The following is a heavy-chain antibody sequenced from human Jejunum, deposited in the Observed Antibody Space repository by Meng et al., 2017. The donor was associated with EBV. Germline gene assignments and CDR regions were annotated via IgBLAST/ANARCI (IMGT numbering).Heavy chain of an antibody. CDR3: VRGGLGPWY. D-gene: IGHD3/OR15-3a*01. Sequence: VQRVESGGGLVQPGGSLRLSCAAPGFTFSNSWMHWLRQAPGKGLVWVSHIDTDGSTTNYAGSVKGRFTISRDNAKNTLSLQMNSLRVEDTAVYYCVRGGLGPWYWGQGTLVTVSS. J-gene: IGHJ4*02. CDR2: IDTDGSTT. V-gene: IGHV3-74*01. CDR1: GFTFSNSW.